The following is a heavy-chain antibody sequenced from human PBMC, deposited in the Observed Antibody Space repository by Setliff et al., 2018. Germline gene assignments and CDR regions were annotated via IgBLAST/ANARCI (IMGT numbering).Heavy chain of an antibody. CDR1: GGSISSSSHY. CDR2: IYYTGST. V-gene: IGHV4-39*07. J-gene: IGHJ4*02. D-gene: IGHD1-1*01. Sequence: SETLSLTCTVSGGSISSSSHYWGWIRQPPGKGLEWIGSIYYTGSTYYNPSLKSRVTMSVDTSKRQFSLKLGSATAADMAVYCCARDMGQPYYFESWGLGTLVTVSS. CDR3: ARDMGQPYYFES.